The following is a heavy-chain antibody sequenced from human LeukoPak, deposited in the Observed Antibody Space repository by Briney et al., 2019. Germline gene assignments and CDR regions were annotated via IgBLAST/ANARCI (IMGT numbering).Heavy chain of an antibody. D-gene: IGHD2-2*03. CDR1: GGSISSYY. V-gene: IGHV4-4*07. CDR2: IYTSGST. Sequence: PSETLSLTCTVSGGSISSYYWSWIRQPAGKGLEWIWRIYTSGSTNYNPSLKSRVTMSVDTSKNQFSLKLSSVTAADTAVYYCARELGYCSSTSCYQGAFDIWGQGTMVTVSS. CDR3: ARELGYCSSTSCYQGAFDI. J-gene: IGHJ3*02.